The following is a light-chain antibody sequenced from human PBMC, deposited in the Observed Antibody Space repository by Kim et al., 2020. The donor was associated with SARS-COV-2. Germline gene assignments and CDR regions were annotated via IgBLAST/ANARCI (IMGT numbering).Light chain of an antibody. J-gene: IGKJ4*01. CDR2: DTA. Sequence: SPGETATLSSRSSQNVSSEYLAWYQQRPGQAPRLLMFDTASRATGGPDRCSGSGSGTDFTLTINRLEPEDFVVYYCQQYGTSPLTFGGGTKVDIK. CDR1: QNVSSEY. V-gene: IGKV3-20*01. CDR3: QQYGTSPLT.